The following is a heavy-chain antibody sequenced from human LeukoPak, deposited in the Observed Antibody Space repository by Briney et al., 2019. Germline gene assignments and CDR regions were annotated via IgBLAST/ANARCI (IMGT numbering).Heavy chain of an antibody. CDR3: ARDRPGYDYGDHFDY. CDR1: GYTFTSYA. CDR2: INAGNGNT. D-gene: IGHD4-17*01. Sequence: GASVKVSCRASGYTFTSYAMHWVRQAPGQRLEWMGWINAGNGNTKYSQKFQGRVTITRDTSASTAYMELSSLRSEDTAVYYCARDRPGYDYGDHFDYWGQGTLVTVSS. J-gene: IGHJ4*02. V-gene: IGHV1-3*01.